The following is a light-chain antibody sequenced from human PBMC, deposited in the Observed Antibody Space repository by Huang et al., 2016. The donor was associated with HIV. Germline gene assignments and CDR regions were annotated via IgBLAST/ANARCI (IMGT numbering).Light chain of an antibody. CDR2: AAT. V-gene: IGKV3-15*01. CDR1: PSLSNN. CDR3: QHYNNWPPMYT. Sequence: EVVMTQSPATLSVSPGERATLSCTASPSLSNNLAWYQQKPGHVPRLLIYAATTRAAGIPARFSGSGSGTEFTLTIGSLQSEDVGVYYCQHYNNWPPMYTFGQGTKLEIK. J-gene: IGKJ2*01.